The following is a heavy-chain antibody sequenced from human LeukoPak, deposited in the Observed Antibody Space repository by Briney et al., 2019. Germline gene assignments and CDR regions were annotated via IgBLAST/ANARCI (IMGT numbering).Heavy chain of an antibody. Sequence: SQNLSLTCTVSGGSISSGGYYWSWIRQHPGKGLEWIGYIYYSGSTYYNPSLKSRVTISVDTSKNQFSLKLSSVTAADTAVYYCARVRTDYYYYGMDVWGQGTTVTVSS. CDR1: GGSISSGGYY. CDR2: IYYSGST. CDR3: ARVRTDYYYYGMDV. D-gene: IGHD1-1*01. V-gene: IGHV4-31*03. J-gene: IGHJ6*02.